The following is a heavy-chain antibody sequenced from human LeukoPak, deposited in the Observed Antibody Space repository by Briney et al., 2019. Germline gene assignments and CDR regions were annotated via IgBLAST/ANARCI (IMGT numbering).Heavy chain of an antibody. D-gene: IGHD3-3*01. CDR1: GGSISSGGYS. Sequence: PSETLSLTCAVSGGSISSGGYSWSWIRQPPGKGLEWIGYIYHSGSTYYNPSLKSRVTISVDRSKNQFSLKLSSVTAADTAVYYCARLRTVFGVVTFDYWGQGTLVTVSS. CDR3: ARLRTVFGVVTFDY. CDR2: IYHSGST. J-gene: IGHJ4*02. V-gene: IGHV4-30-2*01.